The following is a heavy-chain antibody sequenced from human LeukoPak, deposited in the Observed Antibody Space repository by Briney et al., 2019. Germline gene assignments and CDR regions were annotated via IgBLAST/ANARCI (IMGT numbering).Heavy chain of an antibody. CDR2: MNPNSGNT. D-gene: IGHD5-24*01. V-gene: IGHV1-8*03. J-gene: IGHJ4*02. CDR1: GYTFTSYD. Sequence: ASVKVSCKASGYTFTSYDINWVRQATGQGPEWMGWMNPNSGNTGYAQKFQGRVTITADKSTSTAYMELSSLRSEDTAVYYCARGVGDRDGYNLGYWGQGTLVTVSS. CDR3: ARGVGDRDGYNLGY.